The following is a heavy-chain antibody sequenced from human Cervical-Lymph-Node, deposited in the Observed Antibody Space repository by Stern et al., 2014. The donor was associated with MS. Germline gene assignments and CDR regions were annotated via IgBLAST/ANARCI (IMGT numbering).Heavy chain of an antibody. Sequence: VPLVESGAEVKKPGSSVKVSCKTSGGTFNTFAIGWGRQPPGQGLAWMGGITPLFDATNYAQKFQGRLTITADESTRTVYMELSSLRFDDTAMYYCARGDSEAPIYYFDYWGQGTLVTVSS. D-gene: IGHD2-21*01. CDR1: GGTFNTFA. CDR2: ITPLFDAT. V-gene: IGHV1-69*01. CDR3: ARGDSEAPIYYFDY. J-gene: IGHJ4*02.